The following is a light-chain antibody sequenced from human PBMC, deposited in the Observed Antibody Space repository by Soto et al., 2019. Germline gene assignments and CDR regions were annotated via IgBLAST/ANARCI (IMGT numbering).Light chain of an antibody. V-gene: IGLV2-14*01. CDR1: SSDVGGYNY. Sequence: QSVLTQPASVSGSPGQSITISCTGTSSDVGGYNYVSWYQQLPGKVPKLMIYEVSNRPSGVSNRFSGSKSGNTASLTISGPQAEDEADYYCSSYTSSGTQVFGTGTKLTVL. CDR3: SSYTSSGTQV. CDR2: EVS. J-gene: IGLJ1*01.